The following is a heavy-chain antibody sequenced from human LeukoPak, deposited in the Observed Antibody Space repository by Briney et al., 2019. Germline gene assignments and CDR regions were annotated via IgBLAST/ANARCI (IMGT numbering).Heavy chain of an antibody. Sequence: PGGSLRLSCAASGFTFDDYAMHWVRQAPGKGLEWVSLISWDGGSTYYADSVKGRFTISRDNSKNSLYLQMNSLRAEDTALYYCARMKLIAARPGDYYYMDVRGKGTTVTVSS. V-gene: IGHV3-43D*03. J-gene: IGHJ6*03. CDR3: ARMKLIAARPGDYYYMDV. CDR1: GFTFDDYA. CDR2: ISWDGGST. D-gene: IGHD6-6*01.